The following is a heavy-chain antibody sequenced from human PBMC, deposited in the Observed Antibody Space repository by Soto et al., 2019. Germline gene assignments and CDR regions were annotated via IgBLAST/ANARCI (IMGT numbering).Heavy chain of an antibody. CDR2: TYYRSKWYN. Sequence: SQTLSLTCAISGDSVSSNTAGWNWIRQSPSRGLEWLAKTYYRSKWYNEYAVSEERRITLNPDTARNQNSLQLSSVIPEYMSLYYCARAGGAVTGQNTFDIWGQGTMVTVSS. D-gene: IGHD6-19*01. CDR1: GDSVSSNTAG. J-gene: IGHJ3*02. CDR3: ARAGGAVTGQNTFDI. V-gene: IGHV6-1*01.